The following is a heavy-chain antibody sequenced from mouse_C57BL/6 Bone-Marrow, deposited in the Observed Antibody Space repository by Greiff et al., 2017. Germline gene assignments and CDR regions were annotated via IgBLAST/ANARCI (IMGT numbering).Heavy chain of an antibody. CDR3: ARLRYDYDVAY. Sequence: QVQLQQSGAELARPGASVKLSCKASGYTFTSSGISWVKQRTGQGLEWIGEIYPRSGNTYYNEKFKGKATLTADKSSSTAYMELRSLTSEDSAVYVCARLRYDYDVAYWGQGTLVTVSA. D-gene: IGHD2-4*01. J-gene: IGHJ3*01. CDR2: IYPRSGNT. V-gene: IGHV1-81*01. CDR1: GYTFTSSG.